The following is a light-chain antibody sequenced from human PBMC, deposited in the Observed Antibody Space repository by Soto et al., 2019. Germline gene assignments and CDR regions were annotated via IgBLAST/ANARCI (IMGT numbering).Light chain of an antibody. CDR3: QQFDGSSYT. V-gene: IGKV3-20*01. CDR1: QSVRSDY. J-gene: IGKJ2*01. CDR2: GAS. Sequence: DIVLTQSPGTLSLSPGERATLSCRASQSVRSDYLAWYQQKPGQTPRLLVYGASNRATGIPDRFSASGSGTVFTLTISRLEPEDCAVYYCQQFDGSSYTFGQGSKLEIK.